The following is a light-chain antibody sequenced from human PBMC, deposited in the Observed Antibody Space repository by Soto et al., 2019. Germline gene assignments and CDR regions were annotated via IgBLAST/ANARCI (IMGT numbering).Light chain of an antibody. CDR3: QQYNNWPPWT. Sequence: EIVMTQSPATLSVSPGGRATLSCRASQSVSSNLAWYQQQPGRAPSLLIFDASTSATGIPARFSGSGSGTAFTLTISSLQSEDFAVYYCQQYNNWPPWTFGQGTKVDIK. CDR2: DAS. V-gene: IGKV3-15*01. J-gene: IGKJ1*01. CDR1: QSVSSN.